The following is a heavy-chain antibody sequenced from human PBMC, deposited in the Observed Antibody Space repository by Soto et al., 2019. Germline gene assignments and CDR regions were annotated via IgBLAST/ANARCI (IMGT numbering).Heavy chain of an antibody. V-gene: IGHV4-4*02. CDR2: IYHSGST. Sequence: QVQLQESGPGLVKPSGTLSLTCAVSGGSISSSNWWSWVRQPPGKGLEWIGEIYHSGSTNYNPSLKSRVTISVDKSKNQFSLKLSSVTAADTAVYYCARSPDSSGYYPRRYYYGMGVWGQGTTVTVSS. CDR1: GGSISSSNW. J-gene: IGHJ6*02. CDR3: ARSPDSSGYYPRRYYYGMGV. D-gene: IGHD3-22*01.